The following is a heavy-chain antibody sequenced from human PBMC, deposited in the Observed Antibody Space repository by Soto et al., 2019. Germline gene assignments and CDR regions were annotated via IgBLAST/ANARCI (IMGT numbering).Heavy chain of an antibody. CDR3: ARGDSGYDFWSGYYTEYYFDY. D-gene: IGHD3-3*01. CDR1: GGSISSCY. J-gene: IGHJ4*02. V-gene: IGHV4-59*01. CDR2: IYYSGST. Sequence: PSETLSLTCTVSGGSISSCYWSWIRQPPGKGLEWIGYIYYSGSTNYNPSLKSRVTISVDTSKNQFSLKLSSVTAADTAVYYCARGDSGYDFWSGYYTEYYFDYWGQGTLVTVSS.